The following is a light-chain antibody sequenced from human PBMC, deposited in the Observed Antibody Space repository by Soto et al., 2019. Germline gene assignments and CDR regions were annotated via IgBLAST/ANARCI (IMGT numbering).Light chain of an antibody. J-gene: IGKJ3*01. Sequence: DIQMTQSPSSLSASVGDRVTITCRASQTISTYLNWYQQKPGKAPKLLIYAASSFQSGVPSRFSGSGSGTDFTLTISSLQPEDFATYYCQQSYSSKFTFGPGTKVEIK. CDR3: QQSYSSKFT. CDR1: QTISTY. CDR2: AAS. V-gene: IGKV1-39*01.